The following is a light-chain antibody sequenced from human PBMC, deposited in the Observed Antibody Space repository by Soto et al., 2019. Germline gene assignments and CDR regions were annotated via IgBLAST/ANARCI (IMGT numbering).Light chain of an antibody. V-gene: IGLV2-14*01. CDR2: EVT. Sequence: QSALTQPASVSGSPGQSITISCTGTSRDVGAYNYVSWYRHHPGSAPKLMIYEVTSRLSGVSNRFAGSKSGNTASLTISGLQAEDEADYYCSSYTSSQSWVFGGGTKVTVL. CDR1: SRDVGAYNY. J-gene: IGLJ3*02. CDR3: SSYTSSQSWV.